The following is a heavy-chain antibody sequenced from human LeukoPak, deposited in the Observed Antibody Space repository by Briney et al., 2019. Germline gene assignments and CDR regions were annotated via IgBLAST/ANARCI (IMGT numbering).Heavy chain of an antibody. CDR1: GGTFSSYA. CDR3: ASRRYGGYDY. CDR2: IIPIFGTA. J-gene: IGHJ4*02. V-gene: IGHV1-69*13. D-gene: IGHD5-12*01. Sequence: ASVKVSCKASGGTFSSYAISWVRQAPGQGLEWMGGIIPIFGTANYAQKFRGRVTITADESTSTAYMELSSLRSEDTAVYYCASRRYGGYDYWGQGTLVTVSS.